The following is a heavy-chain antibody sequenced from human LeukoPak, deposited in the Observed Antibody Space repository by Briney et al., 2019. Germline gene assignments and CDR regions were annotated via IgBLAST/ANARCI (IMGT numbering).Heavy chain of an antibody. CDR3: SKQRSEGVVPAYNP. D-gene: IGHD2-21*02. J-gene: IGHJ5*02. Sequence: GGSLRLSCAASGFTFSSHAMSWVRQAPGKGLEWVSGITGSGGSTYNADSVKGRFTISRDNSKNTLYLQMDSLRAEDTAVYYWSKQRSEGVVPAYNPLGQGTLVNVS. CDR1: GFTFSSHA. V-gene: IGHV3-23*01. CDR2: ITGSGGST.